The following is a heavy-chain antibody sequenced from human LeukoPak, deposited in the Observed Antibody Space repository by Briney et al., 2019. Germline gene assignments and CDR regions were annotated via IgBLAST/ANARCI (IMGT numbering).Heavy chain of an antibody. CDR1: GGSISSGGYS. Sequence: PSQTLSLTCAVSGGSISSGGYSWSWIRQPPGKGLEWIGYIYHSGSTYYNPSLKSRVTISVDRSKNQFSLKLSSVTAADTAVYYCASRRSIALSNWYFDLWGRGTLVTVSS. CDR2: IYHSGST. V-gene: IGHV4-30-2*01. J-gene: IGHJ2*01. CDR3: ASRRSIALSNWYFDL. D-gene: IGHD6-6*01.